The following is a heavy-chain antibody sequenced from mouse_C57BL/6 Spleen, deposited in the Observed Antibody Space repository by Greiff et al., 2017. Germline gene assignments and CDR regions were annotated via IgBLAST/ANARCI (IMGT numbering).Heavy chain of an antibody. V-gene: IGHV3-6*01. CDR3: ARNSNYEGFAY. D-gene: IGHD2-5*01. CDR2: ISYDGSN. J-gene: IGHJ3*01. CDR1: GYSITSGYY. Sequence: ESGPGLVKPSQSLSLTCSVTGYSITSGYYWNWIRQFPGNKLEWMGYISYDGSNNYNPSLKNRISITRDTSKNQFFLKLNSVTTEDTATYYCARNSNYEGFAYWGQGTLVTVSA.